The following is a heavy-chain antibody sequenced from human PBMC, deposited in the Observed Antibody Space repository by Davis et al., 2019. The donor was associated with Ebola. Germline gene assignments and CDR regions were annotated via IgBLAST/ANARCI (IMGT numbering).Heavy chain of an antibody. CDR1: GGSISISRYY. V-gene: IGHV4-39*07. J-gene: IGHJ3*02. D-gene: IGHD3-22*01. CDR3: ARGRWYYDSSGYYGLGAFDI. Sequence: PSETLSLTCTVSGGSISISRYYWAWIRQPPGKGLQWIGSMFDSGSTYYDPSLKSRVTMSVDTSKNQFSLKLSSVTAADTAVYYCARGRWYYDSSGYYGLGAFDIWGQGTMVTVSS. CDR2: MFDSGST.